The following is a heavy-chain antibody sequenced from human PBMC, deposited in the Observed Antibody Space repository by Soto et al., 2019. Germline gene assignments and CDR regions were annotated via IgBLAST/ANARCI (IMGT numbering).Heavy chain of an antibody. CDR3: ASQLTGDYYYYGMDV. D-gene: IGHD7-27*01. J-gene: IGHJ6*02. CDR1: GGTFSSYA. CDR2: IIPIFGTA. Sequence: QVQLVQSGAEVKKPGSSVKVSCKASGGTFSSYAISWVRQAPGQGLEWMGGIIPIFGTADYAQKFQGRVTITADEPTSTAYMELSSLRSEDTAVYYCASQLTGDYYYYGMDVWGQGTMVTVSS. V-gene: IGHV1-69*12.